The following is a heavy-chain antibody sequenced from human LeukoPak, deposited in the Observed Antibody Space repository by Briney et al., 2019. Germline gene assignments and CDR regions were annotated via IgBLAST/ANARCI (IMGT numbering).Heavy chain of an antibody. Sequence: SETLSLTCTVSGDSICENNYYWGWIRQPPGKGLEWIGSVSYSGTTYYNPSLRSRVTISVDTSTNQFSLNLSSVTATDTAVYYCARPPAYTSWYYAFDIWGQGTMVTVSS. V-gene: IGHV4-39*01. CDR2: VSYSGTT. CDR1: GDSICENNYY. D-gene: IGHD6-13*01. J-gene: IGHJ3*02. CDR3: ARPPAYTSWYYAFDI.